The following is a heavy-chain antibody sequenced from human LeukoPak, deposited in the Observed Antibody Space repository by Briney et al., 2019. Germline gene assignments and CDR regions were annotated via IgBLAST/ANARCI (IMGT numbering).Heavy chain of an antibody. CDR2: INHSGST. D-gene: IGHD5-24*01. CDR3: ARPEMATINSAFDI. J-gene: IGHJ3*02. CDR1: GGSSSGYY. V-gene: IGHV4-34*01. Sequence: SETLSLTCAVYGGSSSGYYWSWIRQPPGKGLEWIGEINHSGSTNYNPSLRSRVTISVDTSKNQFSLKLSSVTAADTAVYYCARPEMATINSAFDIWGQGTMVTVSS.